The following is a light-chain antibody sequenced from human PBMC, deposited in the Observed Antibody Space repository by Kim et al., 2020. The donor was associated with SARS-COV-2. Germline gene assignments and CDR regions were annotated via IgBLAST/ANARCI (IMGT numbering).Light chain of an antibody. CDR3: AAWDDSLSGWV. CDR2: RND. CDR1: TSNSGSNY. V-gene: IGLV1-47*01. J-gene: IGLJ3*02. Sequence: HRVTISCSGSTSNSGSNYVYWYQQLPGTAPKLLIYRNDQRPSAVPDRFSGSKSGTSASLAISGVRSEDEADYYCAAWDDSLSGWVFGGGTQLTVL.